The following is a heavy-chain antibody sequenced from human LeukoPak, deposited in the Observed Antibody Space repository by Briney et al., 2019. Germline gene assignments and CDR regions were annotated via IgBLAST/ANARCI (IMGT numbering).Heavy chain of an antibody. V-gene: IGHV4-59*08. CDR2: IYYSGST. D-gene: IGHD3-10*01. Sequence: SETLSLICAVSGDSINNYYWSRIRQSPGKGLVWIGYIYYSGSTKYNPSLKSRVIILVDTSKNQFSLKLSSVTAADTATYYCARHRGSGSPYFDYWGQGTLVTVSS. CDR1: GDSINNYY. CDR3: ARHRGSGSPYFDY. J-gene: IGHJ4*02.